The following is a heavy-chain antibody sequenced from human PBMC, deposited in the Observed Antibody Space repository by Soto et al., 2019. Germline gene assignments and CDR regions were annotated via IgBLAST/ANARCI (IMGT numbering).Heavy chain of an antibody. CDR3: ARGYYDTSGQSNTFDI. CDR2: VYYSGST. D-gene: IGHD3-22*01. CDR1: GASISSSY. Sequence: QVQLQESGPGLVKPSETLSLTCTVSGASISSSYWSWIRQSPGKGLEWIGYVYYSGSTNSNPSLKSRVTISVDTSKNQFSLKLSSVTAADTAVYYCARGYYDTSGQSNTFDIWGQGTMVTVSS. J-gene: IGHJ3*02. V-gene: IGHV4-59*01.